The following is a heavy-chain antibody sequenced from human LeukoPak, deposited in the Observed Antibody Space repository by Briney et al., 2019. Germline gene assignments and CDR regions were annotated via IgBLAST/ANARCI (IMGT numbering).Heavy chain of an antibody. CDR3: AKGIWFGELGDAFDI. V-gene: IGHV3-30*18. CDR1: GFTFSSYG. J-gene: IGHJ3*02. CDR2: ISYDGSNK. Sequence: GGTLRLSCAASGFTFSSYGMSWVRQAPGKGLEWVALISYDGSNKYYADSVKGRFTISRDNSKNTLYLQMNSLRAEDTAVYFCAKGIWFGELGDAFDIWGQGTMVTVSS. D-gene: IGHD3-10*01.